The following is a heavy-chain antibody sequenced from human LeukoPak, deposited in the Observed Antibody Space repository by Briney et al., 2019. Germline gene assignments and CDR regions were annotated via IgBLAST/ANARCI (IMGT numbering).Heavy chain of an antibody. D-gene: IGHD5-12*01. V-gene: IGHV1-18*01. CDR3: ARSGLRTVYYYYGMDV. CDR1: GYTFTSYG. CDR2: ISAYNGNT. Sequence: ASVKVSCKASGYTFTSYGISWVRQAPGQGLEWMGRISAYNGNTNYAQKLQGRVTMTTDTSTSTAYMELRSLRSDDTAVYYCARSGLRTVYYYYGMDVWGQGTTVTVSS. J-gene: IGHJ6*02.